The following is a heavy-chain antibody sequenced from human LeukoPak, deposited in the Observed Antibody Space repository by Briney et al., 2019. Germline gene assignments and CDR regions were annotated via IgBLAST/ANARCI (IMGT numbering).Heavy chain of an antibody. J-gene: IGHJ4*02. CDR3: ARGDRIEDTTIITNHFDS. D-gene: IGHD5-18*01. V-gene: IGHV5-51*01. Sequence: GESLKISCKASGYSFTNYWIAWVRQMPGKGLEWMGIIYPDDSDTGYSPSFQGQVTISADKSISTAYLQWSSLKASDTAMYYCARGDRIEDTTIITNHFDSWGQGTLVTVSS. CDR2: IYPDDSDT. CDR1: GYSFTNYW.